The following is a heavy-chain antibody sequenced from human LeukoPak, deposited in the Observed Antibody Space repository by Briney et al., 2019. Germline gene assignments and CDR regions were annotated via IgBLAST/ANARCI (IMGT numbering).Heavy chain of an antibody. D-gene: IGHD1-26*01. J-gene: IGHJ4*02. CDR3: AKGDTTWELPHDY. V-gene: IGHV3-23*01. Sequence: PGGSLRLSCAASGFTFSSYAMSWVRQAPGKGLEWVSAISGSGGITSYADSVKGRFAISRDNSKTTLYLQMNSLRAEDTAVYYCAKGDTTWELPHDYWGQGTLVTVSS. CDR2: ISGSGGIT. CDR1: GFTFSSYA.